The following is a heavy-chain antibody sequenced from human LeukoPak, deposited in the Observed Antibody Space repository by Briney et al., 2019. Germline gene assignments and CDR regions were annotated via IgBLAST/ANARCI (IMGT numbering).Heavy chain of an antibody. CDR2: INHSGST. D-gene: IGHD2-2*01. CDR3: ARVPAMPTNYYYYYMDV. Sequence: PSETLSLTCAVYGGSFSGYYWSWIRQPPGKGLEWIGEINHSGSTYYNPSLKSRVTISVDTSKNQFSLKLSSVTAADTAVYYCARVPAMPTNYYYYYMDVWGKGTTVTVSS. V-gene: IGHV4-34*01. CDR1: GGSFSGYY. J-gene: IGHJ6*03.